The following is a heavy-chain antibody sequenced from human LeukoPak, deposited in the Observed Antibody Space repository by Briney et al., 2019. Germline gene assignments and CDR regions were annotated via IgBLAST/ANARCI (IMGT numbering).Heavy chain of an antibody. CDR2: INHSGST. J-gene: IGHJ4*02. CDR1: GRSLSGYY. Sequence: SETLSLTCAVYGRSLSGYYWSWIRQPPGKGLEWIGEINHSGSTNYNPSLKSRVTISVDTSKNQFSLKLSSVTAADTAVYYCARLAPPGGSWYVSADYWGQGTLVTVSS. CDR3: ARLAPPGGSWYVSADY. V-gene: IGHV4-34*01. D-gene: IGHD6-13*01.